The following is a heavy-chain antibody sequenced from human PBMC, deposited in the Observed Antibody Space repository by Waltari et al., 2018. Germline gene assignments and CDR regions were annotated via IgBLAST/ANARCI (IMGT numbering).Heavy chain of an antibody. J-gene: IGHJ4*02. CDR3: ARDRWELRSIDY. D-gene: IGHD1-26*01. Sequence: QLQLQESGPGLVKPSETLSLTCTVSGGSISSSSYYWGWIRQPPGKGLEWIGSIYYSGSTYYNPSLKSRVTISVDTSKNQFSLKLSSVTAADTAVYYCARDRWELRSIDYWGQGTLVTVSS. CDR2: IYYSGST. CDR1: GGSISSSSYY. V-gene: IGHV4-39*07.